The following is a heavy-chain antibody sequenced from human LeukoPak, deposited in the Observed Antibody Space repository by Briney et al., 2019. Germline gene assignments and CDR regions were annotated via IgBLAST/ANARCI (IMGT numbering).Heavy chain of an antibody. D-gene: IGHD1-1*01. V-gene: IGHV4-61*02. CDR3: ARDTRVTTFDY. CDR2: IYTSGST. CDR1: GGSISSGSYY. J-gene: IGHJ4*02. Sequence: SQTLSLTCTVSGGSISSGSYYWSWIRQPAGKGLEWIGRIYTSGSTNHNPSLKSRVTISVDTSKNQFSLKLSSVTAADTAVYYCARDTRVTTFDYWGQGTLVTVSS.